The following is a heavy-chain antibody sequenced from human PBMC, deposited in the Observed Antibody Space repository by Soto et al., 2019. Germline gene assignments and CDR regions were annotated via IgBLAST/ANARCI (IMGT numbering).Heavy chain of an antibody. CDR2: IYYSGST. CDR1: GGSISSYY. J-gene: IGHJ6*03. Sequence: SGTLSLTCTVSGGSISSYYWSWIRQPPGKGLEWIGYIYYSGSTNYNPSLKSRVTISVDTSKNQFSLKLSSVTAADTAVYYCARRGDSSSWYGIGDYYMDVWGKGTTVTVSS. CDR3: ARRGDSSSWYGIGDYYMDV. D-gene: IGHD6-13*01. V-gene: IGHV4-59*08.